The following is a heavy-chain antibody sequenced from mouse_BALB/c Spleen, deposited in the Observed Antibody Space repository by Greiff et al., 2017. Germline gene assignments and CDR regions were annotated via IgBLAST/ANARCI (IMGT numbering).Heavy chain of an antibody. CDR2: ISYSGST. V-gene: IGHV3-2*02. Sequence: EVKVEESGPGLVKPSQSLSLTCTVTGYSITSDYAWNWIRQFPGNKLEWMGYISYSGSTSYNPSLKSRISITRDTSKNQFFLQLNSVTTEDTATYYCAATVSPSWFAYWGQGTLVTVSA. CDR1: GYSITSDYA. CDR3: AATVSPSWFAY. J-gene: IGHJ3*01. D-gene: IGHD1-1*01.